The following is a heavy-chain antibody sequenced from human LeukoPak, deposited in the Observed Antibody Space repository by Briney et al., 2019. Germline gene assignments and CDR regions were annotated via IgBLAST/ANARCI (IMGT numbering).Heavy chain of an antibody. Sequence: LAGRSLRLSCAASIFTFSSYDMHWVRQAPGKGLEWVSVIYSGGSTYYADSVKGRFTISRDNSKNTLYLQMNSLRAEDTAVYYCASPEMARDGTYAMDVWGQGTTVTVSS. CDR3: ASPEMARDGTYAMDV. J-gene: IGHJ6*02. D-gene: IGHD5-24*01. CDR1: IFTFSSYD. CDR2: IYSGGST. V-gene: IGHV3-53*01.